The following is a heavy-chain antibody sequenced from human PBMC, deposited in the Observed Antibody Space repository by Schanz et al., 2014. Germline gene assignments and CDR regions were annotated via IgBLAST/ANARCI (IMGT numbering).Heavy chain of an antibody. CDR3: ARDRLECGAECYSVEVFEI. D-gene: IGHD2-21*01. V-gene: IGHV1-69*08. Sequence: QLQLVQSGAEVKKPGSSVKVSCKLSGGTFSSYTISWMRQAPGQGLEWMGRIIPSLGLAKYEQKFQDKVTITADTSTTTAYMELSGLRSEDTAVYYCARDRLECGAECYSVEVFEIWGQGTMVAVSS. CDR1: GGTFSSYT. CDR2: IIPSLGLA. J-gene: IGHJ3*02.